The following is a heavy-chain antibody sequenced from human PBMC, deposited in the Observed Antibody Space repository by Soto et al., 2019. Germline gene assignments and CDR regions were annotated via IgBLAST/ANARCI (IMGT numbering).Heavy chain of an antibody. CDR1: GGSISSGGYS. J-gene: IGHJ5*02. V-gene: IGHV4-30-2*01. D-gene: IGHD7-27*01. CDR3: ARTWGQEGWFDP. CDR2: IYHSGST. Sequence: QLQLQESGSGLVKPSQTLSLTCAVSGGSISSGGYSWSWIRQPPGKGLEWIGYIYHSGSTYYNPSLTSRXXTXVXXSKNQFSLKLSSVTAADTAVYYCARTWGQEGWFDPWGQGTLVTVSS.